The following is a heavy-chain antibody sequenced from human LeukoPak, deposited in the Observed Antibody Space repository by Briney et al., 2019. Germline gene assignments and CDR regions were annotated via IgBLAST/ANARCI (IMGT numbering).Heavy chain of an antibody. Sequence: PGGSLRLSCAASGFTFSSYEMNWVRQAPGKGLEWVSYISSSGSTIYYADSVEGRFTISRDNAKNSLYLQMNSLRAEDTAVYYCARGLYEAGNFDLWGRGTLVTVSS. V-gene: IGHV3-48*03. CDR1: GFTFSSYE. D-gene: IGHD2-8*01. CDR2: ISSSGSTI. CDR3: ARGLYEAGNFDL. J-gene: IGHJ2*01.